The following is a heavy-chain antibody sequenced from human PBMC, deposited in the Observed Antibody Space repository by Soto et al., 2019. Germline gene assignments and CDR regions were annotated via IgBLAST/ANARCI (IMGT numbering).Heavy chain of an antibody. CDR3: ARSEGISTWSNWFDP. D-gene: IGHD2-2*01. Sequence: SETLSLTCTVSGGSISSSSYYSGWIRQPPGKGLEWIGSIYYSGSTYYNPSLKSRVTISVDTSKTHFSLKLSSVTAADTAVYYCARSEGISTWSNWFDPWGQGTLVTVSS. J-gene: IGHJ5*02. V-gene: IGHV4-39*01. CDR1: GGSISSSSYY. CDR2: IYYSGST.